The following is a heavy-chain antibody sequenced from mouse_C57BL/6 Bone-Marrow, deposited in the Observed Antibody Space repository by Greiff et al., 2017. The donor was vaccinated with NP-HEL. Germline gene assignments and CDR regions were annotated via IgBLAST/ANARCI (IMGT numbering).Heavy chain of an antibody. CDR3: ARGGWLLRWYFDV. CDR1: GFTFTDYY. D-gene: IGHD2-3*01. J-gene: IGHJ1*03. Sequence: EVMLVESGGGLVQPGGSLSLSCAASGFTFTDYYMSWVRQPPGKALEWLGFIRNKANGYTTEYSASVKGRFTISRDNSQSILYLQMNALRAEDSATYYCARGGWLLRWYFDVWGTGTTVTVSS. CDR2: IRNKANGYTT. V-gene: IGHV7-3*01.